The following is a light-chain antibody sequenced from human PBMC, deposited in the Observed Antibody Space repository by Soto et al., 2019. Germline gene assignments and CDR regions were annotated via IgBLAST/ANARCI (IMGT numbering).Light chain of an antibody. V-gene: IGLV2-23*01. Sequence: QSVLTQPASVSGSPGQSITISCTGISSDVGTYNLVSWYQQFPGKAPKLMIFEGSKRPSGVSNRFSGFTSGNTASLTISGLQAEDESDYYFCAYAGDSPPFVFGTGTKVTV. J-gene: IGLJ1*01. CDR3: CAYAGDSPPFV. CDR2: EGS. CDR1: SSDVGTYNL.